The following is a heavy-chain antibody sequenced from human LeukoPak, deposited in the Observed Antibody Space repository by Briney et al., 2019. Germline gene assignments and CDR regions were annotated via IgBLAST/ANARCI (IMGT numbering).Heavy chain of an antibody. D-gene: IGHD3-16*02. Sequence: PGGSLRLSCAASGFTFDDYGMSWVRQAPGKGLEWVSGISWNSGSIGYADSVKGRFTISRDNAKNSLYLQMNSLRAEDMALYYCAKVDRSLSAFDIWGQGTMVTVSS. J-gene: IGHJ3*02. V-gene: IGHV3-9*03. CDR2: ISWNSGSI. CDR3: AKVDRSLSAFDI. CDR1: GFTFDDYG.